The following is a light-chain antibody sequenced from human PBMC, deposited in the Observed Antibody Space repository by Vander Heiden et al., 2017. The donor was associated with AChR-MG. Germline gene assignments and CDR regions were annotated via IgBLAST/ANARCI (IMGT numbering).Light chain of an antibody. J-gene: IGKJ4*01. Sequence: EIVLTQSPGTLSLSPGERATLSCRASQSVSSTYLAWYQQKPGQAPRLLIYGASSRATGIPDRFNGSGSGTDFTLTISGLEPEDFAVYFCHQEGSSPLTFGGGTKVEIK. CDR1: QSVSSTY. V-gene: IGKV3-20*01. CDR3: HQEGSSPLT. CDR2: GAS.